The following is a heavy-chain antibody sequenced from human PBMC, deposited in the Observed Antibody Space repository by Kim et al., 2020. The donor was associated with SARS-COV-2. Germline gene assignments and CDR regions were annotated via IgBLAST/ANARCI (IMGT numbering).Heavy chain of an antibody. J-gene: IGHJ4*02. CDR2: ISAYNGNT. V-gene: IGHV1-18*01. D-gene: IGHD4-17*01. CDR3: ARDRYGDYVVHPENDY. Sequence: ASVKVSCKASGYTFTSYGISWVRQAPGQGLEWMGWISAYNGNTNYAQKLQGRVTMTTDTSTSTAYMELRSLRSDDTAVYYCARDRYGDYVVHPENDYWGQGTLVTVSS. CDR1: GYTFTSYG.